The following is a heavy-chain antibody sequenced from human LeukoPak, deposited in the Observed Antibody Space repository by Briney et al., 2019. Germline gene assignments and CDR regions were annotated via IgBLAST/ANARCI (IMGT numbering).Heavy chain of an antibody. V-gene: IGHV3-9*01. CDR2: ISWNSGSI. CDR3: AKDFVRIAVAGNHDAFDI. D-gene: IGHD6-19*01. Sequence: GGSLRLSCAASGFTFDDYAMHWVRQAPGKGLEWVSGISWNSGSIGYADSVKGRFTISRDNAKNSLYLQMNSLRAEDTAVYYCAKDFVRIAVAGNHDAFDIWGQGTMVTVSS. J-gene: IGHJ3*02. CDR1: GFTFDDYA.